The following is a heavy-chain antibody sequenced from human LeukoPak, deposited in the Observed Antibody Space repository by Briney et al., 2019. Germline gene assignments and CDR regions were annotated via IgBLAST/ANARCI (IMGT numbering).Heavy chain of an antibody. CDR3: ARDLKGPLDY. Sequence: SETLSLTCTVSGYSISSGYYWGWIRQPPGKGLEWIGSIYYSGSTYYNPSLKSRVTISVDTSKNQFSLKLSSVTAADTAVYYCARDLKGPLDYWGQGTLVTVSS. V-gene: IGHV4-38-2*02. CDR1: GYSISSGYY. CDR2: IYYSGST. J-gene: IGHJ4*02.